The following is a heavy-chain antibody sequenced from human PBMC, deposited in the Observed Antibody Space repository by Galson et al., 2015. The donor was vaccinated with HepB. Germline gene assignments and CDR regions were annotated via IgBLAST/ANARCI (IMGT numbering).Heavy chain of an antibody. J-gene: IGHJ6*02. CDR3: ARTGTSTHYYYYGMDV. V-gene: IGHV4-39*01. D-gene: IGHD4-23*01. CDR1: GGSISSSSYY. CDR2: IYYSGST. Sequence: TLSLTCTVSGGSISSSSYYWGWIRQPPGKGLEWIGSIYYSGSTYYNPSLKSRVTISVDTSKNQFSLKLSSVTAADTAVYYCARTGTSTHYYYYGMDVWGQGTTVTVSS.